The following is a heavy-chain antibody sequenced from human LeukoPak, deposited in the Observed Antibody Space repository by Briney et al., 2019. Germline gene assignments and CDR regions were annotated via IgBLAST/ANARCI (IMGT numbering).Heavy chain of an antibody. V-gene: IGHV3-23*01. CDR1: GFTFSSYA. J-gene: IGHJ6*02. CDR3: AKRGDSGSYHYYYYGMDV. Sequence: GGSLRLSCAASGFTFSSYAMSWVRQAPGKGLEWVSATSGSGGSTYYADSVKGRFTISRDNSKNTLYLQMNSLRAEDTAVYYCAKRGDSGSYHYYYYGMDVWGQGTTVTVSS. D-gene: IGHD1-26*01. CDR2: TSGSGGST.